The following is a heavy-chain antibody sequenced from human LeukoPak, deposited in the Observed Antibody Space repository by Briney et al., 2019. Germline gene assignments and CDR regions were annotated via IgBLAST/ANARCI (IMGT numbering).Heavy chain of an antibody. V-gene: IGHV4-59*11. Sequence: SETLSLTCTVSGGSISSHYWSWIRQPPGKGLEWIGYIYYSGSTNYNPSLKSRVTISVDTSKNQFSLELSSVTAAGTAVYYCATGWNGDYFDYWGQGTLVTVSS. D-gene: IGHD1-1*01. J-gene: IGHJ4*02. CDR2: IYYSGST. CDR3: ATGWNGDYFDY. CDR1: GGSISSHY.